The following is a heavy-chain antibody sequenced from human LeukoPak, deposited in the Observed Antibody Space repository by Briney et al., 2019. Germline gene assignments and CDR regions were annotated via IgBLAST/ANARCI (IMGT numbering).Heavy chain of an antibody. J-gene: IGHJ4*02. CDR2: IHYTGTT. V-gene: IGHV4-59*08. CDR3: ERRICIIFWRYFDY. Sequence: SETLSLTCTVSDGSISSYYWGGIGQPPGTGLEWIAYIHYTGTTDYSTSMKGPVTISVDTSKNQFSLRLSSVTAADTGVYYRERRICIIFWRYFDYWGQETLVTVSS. D-gene: IGHD2-15*01. CDR1: DGSISSYY.